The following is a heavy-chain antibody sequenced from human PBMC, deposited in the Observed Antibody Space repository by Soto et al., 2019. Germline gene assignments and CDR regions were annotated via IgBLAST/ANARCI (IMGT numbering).Heavy chain of an antibody. CDR3: AKDLRAGSGYDFDY. D-gene: IGHD5-12*01. CDR2: VNPGGYST. Sequence: EVQLLQSGGGLVQPEGSLRLSCAASGFTFTSYSMIWVRQTPGKGLEWVAAVNPGGYSTYYADSVKGRFTISRDNSNKPLYLQMNSLRAEDTAVYYCAKDLRAGSGYDFDYRDQGTLVTVSS. CDR1: GFTFTSYS. V-gene: IGHV3-23*01. J-gene: IGHJ4*02.